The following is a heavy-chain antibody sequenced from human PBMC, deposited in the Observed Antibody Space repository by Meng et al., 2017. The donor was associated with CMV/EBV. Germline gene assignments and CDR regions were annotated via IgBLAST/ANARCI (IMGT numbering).Heavy chain of an antibody. CDR3: ARDTMMIMSFDH. CDR2: ISGYNDNT. CDR1: GYTFTQHG. V-gene: IGHV1-18*01. J-gene: IGHJ4*02. D-gene: IGHD3-22*01. Sequence: QVHLVHSGADVRKQGATEKVSCKASGYTFTQHGISWVRQAPGQGLEWMGWISGYNDNTKYARHLQGRVTMTTDTSTNTAYMELRSLRSDDTAIYYCARDTMMIMSFDHWGPGTLVTVSS.